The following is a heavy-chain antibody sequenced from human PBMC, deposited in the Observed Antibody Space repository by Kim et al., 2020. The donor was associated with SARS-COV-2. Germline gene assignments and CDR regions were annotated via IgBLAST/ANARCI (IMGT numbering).Heavy chain of an antibody. D-gene: IGHD3-22*01. V-gene: IGHV3-73*01. CDR3: ASGPGYNYAGYDYFDI. Sequence: SVKAQFTISRDDSKNTVYLQMSSLKPEDTAVYYGASGPGYNYAGYDYFDIWGQGTMVTVSS. J-gene: IGHJ3*02.